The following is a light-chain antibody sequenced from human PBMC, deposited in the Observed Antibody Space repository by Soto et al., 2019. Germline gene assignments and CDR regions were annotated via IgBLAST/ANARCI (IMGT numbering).Light chain of an antibody. CDR2: KAS. CDR3: QQYSSYSPT. V-gene: IGKV1-5*03. J-gene: IGKJ1*01. CDR1: QSISVW. Sequence: DIQMTQSPSTLSASVGDRVTITCRASQSISVWLAWYQQKAGKAPNLLIYKASRLESGAPSRFSGSGSETEFTLTISGLQPGDSATYYCQQYSSYSPTFGQGTKV.